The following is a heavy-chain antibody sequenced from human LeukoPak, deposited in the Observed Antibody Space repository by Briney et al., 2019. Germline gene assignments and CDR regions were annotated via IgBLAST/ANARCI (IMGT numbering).Heavy chain of an antibody. CDR1: GYTFTSYG. D-gene: IGHD2-2*01. V-gene: IGHV1-3*01. J-gene: IGHJ6*02. Sequence: VASVKVSCKASGYTFTSYGISWVRQAPGQGLEWMGWINAGNGNIKYSQKLQGRVTIIGDTSASTAYMELSSLRSEDTAVYYCARGYCSSTSCYMDVWGQGTTVT. CDR2: INAGNGNI. CDR3: ARGYCSSTSCYMDV.